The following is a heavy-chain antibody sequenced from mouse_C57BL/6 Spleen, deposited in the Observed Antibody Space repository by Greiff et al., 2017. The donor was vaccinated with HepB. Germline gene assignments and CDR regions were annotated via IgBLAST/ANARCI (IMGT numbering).Heavy chain of an antibody. CDR1: GYTFTSYW. CDR2: IDPNSGGT. J-gene: IGHJ4*01. V-gene: IGHV1-72*01. D-gene: IGHD1-1*01. Sequence: QVQLKQPGAELVKPGASVKLSCKASGYTFTSYWMHWVKQRPGRGLEWIGRIDPNSGGTKYNEKFKSKATLTVDKPSSTAYMQRSSLTSEDSAVYYCARTDGSSYYYAMDYWGQGTSVTVSS. CDR3: ARTDGSSYYYAMDY.